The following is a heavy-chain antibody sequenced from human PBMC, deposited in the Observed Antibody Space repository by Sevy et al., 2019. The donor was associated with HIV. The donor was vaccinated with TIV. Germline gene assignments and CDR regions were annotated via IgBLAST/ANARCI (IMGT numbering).Heavy chain of an antibody. Sequence: GGSLRLSCAASGFTFSSYGMHWVRQAPGKGLEWVAVISYDGSNKYYADSVKGRFTISRDNSKNTLYLQMNSLRAEDTAVYYCAKDFRRACYYLDYWGQGTLVTVSS. D-gene: IGHD2-21*01. J-gene: IGHJ4*02. CDR1: GFTFSSYG. V-gene: IGHV3-30*18. CDR2: ISYDGSNK. CDR3: AKDFRRACYYLDY.